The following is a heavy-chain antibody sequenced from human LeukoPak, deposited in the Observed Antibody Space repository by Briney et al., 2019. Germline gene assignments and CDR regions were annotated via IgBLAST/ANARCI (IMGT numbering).Heavy chain of an antibody. CDR1: GFTFSSYW. CDR2: IKQDGSEK. V-gene: IGHV3-7*01. CDR3: ARDLLLWFGELSDY. Sequence: GGSLRLSCAASGFTFSSYWMSWVRQAPGKGLEWVANIKQDGSEKYYVDSVKGRSTISRDNAKNSLYLQMNSLRAEDTAVYYCARDLLLWFGELSDYWGQGTLVTVSS. D-gene: IGHD3-10*01. J-gene: IGHJ4*02.